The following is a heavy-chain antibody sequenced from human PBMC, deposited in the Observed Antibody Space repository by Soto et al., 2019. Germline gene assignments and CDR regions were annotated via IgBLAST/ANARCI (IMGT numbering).Heavy chain of an antibody. J-gene: IGHJ5*02. V-gene: IGHV4-39*07. CDR3: AREGPYGSGSYTTNWFDP. Sequence: SETLSLTCTVSGGSISSSSYYWGWIRQPPGKGLEWIGNIYYSGSTYYNPSLKSRVTISVDTSKNQFSLKLSSVTAADTAVYYCAREGPYGSGSYTTNWFDPWGQGTLVTVSS. CDR1: GGSISSSSYY. D-gene: IGHD3-10*01. CDR2: IYYSGST.